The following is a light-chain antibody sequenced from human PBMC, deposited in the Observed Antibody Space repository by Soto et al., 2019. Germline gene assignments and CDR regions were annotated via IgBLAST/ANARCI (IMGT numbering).Light chain of an antibody. J-gene: IGKJ5*01. Sequence: EIVLTQSPATLSVSPGERATLSCRASQSVSSNLAWYQQKPGQAPRLLIYGASTRATGIPVRFSGSGAGTDFTLTISSLQSEGFAVYYCQQYTNWPPITFGQGTRLEIK. CDR3: QQYTNWPPIT. V-gene: IGKV3-15*01. CDR1: QSVSSN. CDR2: GAS.